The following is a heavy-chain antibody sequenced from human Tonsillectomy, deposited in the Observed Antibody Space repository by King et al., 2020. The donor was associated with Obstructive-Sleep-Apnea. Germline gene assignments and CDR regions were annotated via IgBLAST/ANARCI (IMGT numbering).Heavy chain of an antibody. J-gene: IGHJ4*02. Sequence: VQLVESGGGLVKPGGSLRLSCAASVFSFSDYSMTWVRQAPGKGLEWVSRISSVNNYIYYADSVKGRFTNSRENANNLLHLQMNGLRDDDTAIYYCARDPQAFDYWGQGTLVTVSS. CDR1: VFSFSDYS. CDR3: ARDPQAFDY. V-gene: IGHV3-21*01. CDR2: ISSVNNYI.